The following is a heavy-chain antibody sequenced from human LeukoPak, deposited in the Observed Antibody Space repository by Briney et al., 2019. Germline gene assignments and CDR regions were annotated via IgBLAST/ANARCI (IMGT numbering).Heavy chain of an antibody. CDR2: IKQDGSEK. CDR1: GFTFSNYW. D-gene: IGHD4-23*01. Sequence: GGSLRLSCAASGFTFSNYWMSWVRQAPGKGLEWVANIKQDGSEKYYVDSVKGRFTISRDNAKNSLYLQMNSLRAEDTAVYYCGGGGVVTAGDAFDIWGQGTMVTVSS. CDR3: GGGGVVTAGDAFDI. V-gene: IGHV3-7*04. J-gene: IGHJ3*02.